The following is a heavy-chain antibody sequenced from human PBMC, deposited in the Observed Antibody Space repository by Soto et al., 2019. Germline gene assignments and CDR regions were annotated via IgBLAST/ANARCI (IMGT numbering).Heavy chain of an antibody. D-gene: IGHD3-10*01. V-gene: IGHV4-31*03. J-gene: IGHJ6*02. Sequence: SETLSLTCTVSGDSNNSGGYYWSWIRQHPGKGLEWIGYIYYRGSTYYNPSLKSRLTISLDTSKRQFSLKMSSVTAADTAVYYCARDLWFEDNSAGYYYCAMDVWGQGTAVTVSS. CDR3: ARDLWFEDNSAGYYYCAMDV. CDR2: IYYRGST. CDR1: GDSNNSGGYY.